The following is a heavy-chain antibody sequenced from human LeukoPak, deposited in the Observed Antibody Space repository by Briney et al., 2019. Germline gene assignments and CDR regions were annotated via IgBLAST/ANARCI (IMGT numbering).Heavy chain of an antibody. V-gene: IGHV4-34*01. CDR1: GGSFSGYY. D-gene: IGHD6-19*01. J-gene: IGHJ4*02. CDR3: ARVRAVAGTDY. CDR2: INHSGST. Sequence: SETLSLTCAVYGGSFSGYYWSWIRQPPGKGLEWIGEINHSGSTNYNPSLKSRVTISVDTSKNQFSLKLSSVTAADTAVYYCARVRAVAGTDYWGQGTLVTVSS.